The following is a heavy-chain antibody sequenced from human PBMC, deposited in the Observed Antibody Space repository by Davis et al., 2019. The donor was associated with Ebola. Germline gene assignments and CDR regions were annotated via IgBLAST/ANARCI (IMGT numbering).Heavy chain of an antibody. CDR1: GFTFSSYA. V-gene: IGHV3-30-3*02. CDR2: ISDDGSNK. J-gene: IGHJ2*01. D-gene: IGHD6-19*01. Sequence: GESLKISCAASGFTFSSYAMHWVRQAPGKGLEWVAVISDDGSNKYYADSVKGRFTISRDNSKNTLYLQMNSVRPEDTAVYYCTKDRTQWREGYFDLWGRGTLVTVSS. CDR3: TKDRTQWREGYFDL.